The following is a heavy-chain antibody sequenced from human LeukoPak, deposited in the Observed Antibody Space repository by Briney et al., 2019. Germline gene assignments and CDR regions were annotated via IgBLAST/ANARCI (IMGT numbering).Heavy chain of an antibody. J-gene: IGHJ4*02. V-gene: IGHV1-2*02. CDR2: INPNSGYA. CDR1: GYTFTDYY. CDR3: ARGGKIIREVVIIYEY. D-gene: IGHD3-10*01. Sequence: ASVKVSCKASGYTFTDYYMHWVRQAPGQGLEWMAWINPNSGYAGHAQRFQGRVTMTRDTSISTAYMELSRLRSDDTAVYYCARGGKIIREVVIIYEYWGQGTLVTVSS.